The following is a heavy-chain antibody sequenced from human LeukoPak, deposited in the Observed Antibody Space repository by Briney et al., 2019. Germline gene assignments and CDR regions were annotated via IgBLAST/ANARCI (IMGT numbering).Heavy chain of an antibody. J-gene: IGHJ4*02. CDR1: GGTFISYA. Sequence: SVKVSCKASGGTFISYAISGVRQAPGQGGEWMGRIIPILGTANYAQTFQGRVTITTDESKSTAYMELSSLRSEDTAVYYCARELNYYDSSGLDYWGQGTLVTVSS. D-gene: IGHD3-22*01. CDR3: ARELNYYDSSGLDY. CDR2: IIPILGTA. V-gene: IGHV1-69*05.